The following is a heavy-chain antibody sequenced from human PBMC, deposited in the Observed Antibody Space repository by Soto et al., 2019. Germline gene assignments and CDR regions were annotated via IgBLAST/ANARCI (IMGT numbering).Heavy chain of an antibody. CDR1: GFTFSSYD. J-gene: IGHJ4*02. V-gene: IGHV3-13*04. CDR2: IGTAGDT. D-gene: IGHD6-13*01. CDR3: ARVHSSSYHYFDY. Sequence: GGSLRLSCAASGFTFSSYDMHWVRQATGKGLEWVSAIGTAGDTYYPGSVKGRFTISRENAKNSLYLQMSSLRAEDTAVYYCARVHSSSYHYFDYWGQGTAVTVSS.